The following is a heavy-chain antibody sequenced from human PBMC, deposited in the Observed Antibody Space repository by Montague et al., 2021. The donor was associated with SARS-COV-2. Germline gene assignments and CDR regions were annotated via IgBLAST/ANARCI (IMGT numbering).Heavy chain of an antibody. CDR3: ANRGVRYFDAQGVWYYFDY. CDR1: GSTFSSYG. V-gene: IGHV3-23*01. Sequence: SLRLSCAASGSTFSSYGMTWVRQAPGKGLEWVSTISDSGGSTYYXDSXKGRFTISRDNSKNTLYLQMNSLRAEDTAVYYCANRGVRYFDAQGVWYYFDYWGQGTLVTVSS. CDR2: ISDSGGST. J-gene: IGHJ4*02. D-gene: IGHD3-9*01.